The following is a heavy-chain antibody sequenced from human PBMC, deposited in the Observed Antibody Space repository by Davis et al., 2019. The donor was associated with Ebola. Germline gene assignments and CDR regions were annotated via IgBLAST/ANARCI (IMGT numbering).Heavy chain of an antibody. V-gene: IGHV4-59*12. Sequence: PGGSLRLSFTVSGGSISSYYWSWIRQPPGKGLEWIGYIYYSGSTNYNPSLKSRVTISVDTSKNQFSLKLSSVTAADTAVYYCARGHTKQLPFDYWGQGTLVTVSA. D-gene: IGHD5-18*01. J-gene: IGHJ4*02. CDR1: GGSISSYY. CDR2: IYYSGST. CDR3: ARGHTKQLPFDY.